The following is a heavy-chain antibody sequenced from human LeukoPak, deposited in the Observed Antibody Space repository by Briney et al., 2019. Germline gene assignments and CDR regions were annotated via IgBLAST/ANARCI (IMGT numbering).Heavy chain of an antibody. D-gene: IGHD4-17*01. CDR1: GGTFSSYT. CDR2: IIPILGIA. J-gene: IGHJ4*02. Sequence: GASVKVSCKASGGTFSSYTISWVRQAPGQGLECMGRIIPILGIANYAQKFQGRVTITADKSTSTAYMELSSLRSEDTAVYYCASNYGDYAPFDYWGQGTLVTVSS. CDR3: ASNYGDYAPFDY. V-gene: IGHV1-69*02.